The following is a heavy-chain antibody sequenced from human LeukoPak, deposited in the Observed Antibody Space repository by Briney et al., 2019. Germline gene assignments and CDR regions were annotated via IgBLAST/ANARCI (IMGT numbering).Heavy chain of an antibody. CDR1: GFTFSNYA. CDR2: ISSSGSKI. J-gene: IGHJ6*02. CDR3: ARINGYYGFYAMDV. Sequence: PGGSLRLSCAASGFTFSNYAMTWVRQAPGKGLEWVSGISSSGSKIYDADSVKGRFTTSRDSSKNTLSLQMSSLRAEDTAIYYCARINGYYGFYAMDVWGQGTTVTVSS. V-gene: IGHV3-23*01. D-gene: IGHD3-10*01.